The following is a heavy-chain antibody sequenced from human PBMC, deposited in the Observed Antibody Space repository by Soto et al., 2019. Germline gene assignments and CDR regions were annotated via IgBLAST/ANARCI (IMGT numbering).Heavy chain of an antibody. Sequence: GGSLRLSCAASGFTLSSYGMHWVRQAPGKGLEWVAVISYDGSNKYYADSVKGRFTISRDNSKNTLYLQMGSLRAEDMAVYYCARSGDNGYYFDYWGQGTLVTVSS. J-gene: IGHJ4*02. CDR2: ISYDGSNK. CDR1: GFTLSSYG. CDR3: ARSGDNGYYFDY. D-gene: IGHD3-10*01. V-gene: IGHV3-30*03.